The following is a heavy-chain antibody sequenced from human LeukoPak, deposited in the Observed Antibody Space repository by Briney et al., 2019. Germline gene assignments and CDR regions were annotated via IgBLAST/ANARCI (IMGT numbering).Heavy chain of an antibody. CDR3: ARGRETYSFPVDY. D-gene: IGHD4-11*01. CDR1: GGSISSYY. CDR2: IYYSGST. V-gene: IGHV4-59*12. J-gene: IGHJ4*02. Sequence: SETLSLTCTVSGGSISSYYWSWIRQPPGKGLEWIGYIYYSGSTNYNPSLKSRVSISADTSKNQFSLKLNSVTAADTAMYYCARGRETYSFPVDYWGQGTLVIVSS.